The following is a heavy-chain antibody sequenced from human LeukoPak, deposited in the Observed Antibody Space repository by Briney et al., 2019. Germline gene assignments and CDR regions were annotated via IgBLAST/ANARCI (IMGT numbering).Heavy chain of an antibody. Sequence: GGSLRLSCAASGFTFSSYAMSWVRQAPGKGLEWVSAISGSGGSTYYADSVKGRFTISRDNSKNTLYLQMNSLRAEDTAVYYCXKEXTLVSRATPFDYWGQGTLVTVSS. CDR1: GFTFSSYA. CDR3: XKEXTLVSRATPFDY. D-gene: IGHD2-15*01. CDR2: ISGSGGST. V-gene: IGHV3-23*01. J-gene: IGHJ4*02.